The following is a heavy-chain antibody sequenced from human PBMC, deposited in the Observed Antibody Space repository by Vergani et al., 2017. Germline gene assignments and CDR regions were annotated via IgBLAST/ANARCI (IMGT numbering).Heavy chain of an antibody. CDR2: VKFVTGAA. CDR1: GYIFKNYY. CDR3: ARSIGYCTSGSCRPYYFDL. D-gene: IGHD2-15*01. Sequence: QVQLVQSGAAVKKPGASAKVSCTASGYIFKNYYMHWLRLAPGQGFQWMGVVKFVTGAATSPQKFEGRITMTRDTSTATFYMDLSSLKYEDTAIYYCARSIGYCTSGSCRPYYFDLWGQGTLVTVSS. V-gene: IGHV1-46*02. J-gene: IGHJ4*01.